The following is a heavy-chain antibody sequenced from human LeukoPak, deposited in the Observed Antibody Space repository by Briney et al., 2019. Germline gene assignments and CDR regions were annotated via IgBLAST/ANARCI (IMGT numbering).Heavy chain of an antibody. Sequence: PSETLSLTCNVSGGSIRGYYWSWIRQPPGKGLEWIGYIYSSGSTNYNPSLKSRVTMSVDTSKNQFSLKVSSVTAADTAVYYCARERGRSYGSVPYYYYYMDVWGKGTTVTVSS. V-gene: IGHV4-59*01. CDR2: IYSSGST. D-gene: IGHD5-18*01. CDR1: GGSIRGYY. CDR3: ARERGRSYGSVPYYYYYMDV. J-gene: IGHJ6*03.